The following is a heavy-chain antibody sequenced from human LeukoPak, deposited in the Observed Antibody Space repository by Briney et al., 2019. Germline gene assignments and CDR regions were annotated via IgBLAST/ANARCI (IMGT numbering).Heavy chain of an antibody. V-gene: IGHV3-7*01. J-gene: IGHJ6*02. CDR2: IKQDGSEK. D-gene: IGHD5-18*01. CDR3: VRDRLPKVKSVTAVPTYYYYSGLDV. CDR1: AFTFSSSW. Sequence: GGSLRLSCVASAFTFSSSWMSWVRQAPGKGLEWVANIKQDGSEKDYVDSVKGRFTISRDNAKNSLYLQMNSLKAEDTAVYYCVRDRLPKVKSVTAVPTYYYYSGLDVWGQGTTVTVSS.